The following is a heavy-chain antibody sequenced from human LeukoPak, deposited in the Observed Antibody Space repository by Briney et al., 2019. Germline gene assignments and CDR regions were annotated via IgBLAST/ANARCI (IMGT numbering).Heavy chain of an antibody. CDR1: GDSISRYY. CDR2: IYTSGGT. CDR3: ARLTRLSTSPDRYYLDY. D-gene: IGHD6-6*01. V-gene: IGHV4-4*09. J-gene: IGHJ4*02. Sequence: SDALSLTCTVSGDSISRYYWSWIRQPPRKGLEWIGYIYTSGGTNYIPSLKGRVTISIDTSKNQFSLKLSSVTAADSAVYYCARLTRLSTSPDRYYLDYWGQGTLVTVSS.